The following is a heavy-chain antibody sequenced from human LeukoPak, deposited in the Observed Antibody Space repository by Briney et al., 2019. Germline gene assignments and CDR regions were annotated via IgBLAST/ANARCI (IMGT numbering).Heavy chain of an antibody. CDR2: ISSSSSTI. V-gene: IGHV3-48*01. CDR3: ARDSSSGWGFY. J-gene: IGHJ4*02. Sequence: GGSLRLSCAASGFTFSSYSMNWVRQAPGKGLEWVSYISSSSSTIYYADSVKGRFTISRDNAKNSLYLQMNSLRAEDTAVYYCARDSSSGWGFYWGQGTLVTVSS. D-gene: IGHD6-19*01. CDR1: GFTFSSYS.